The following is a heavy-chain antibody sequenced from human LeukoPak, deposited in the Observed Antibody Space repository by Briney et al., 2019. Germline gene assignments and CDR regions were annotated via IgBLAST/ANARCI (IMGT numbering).Heavy chain of an antibody. CDR1: GYTFTGYY. CDR2: INPNSGGT. J-gene: IGHJ4*02. V-gene: IGHV1-2*02. CDR3: ASELGLDYYGSGSYYPH. Sequence: GAPVKVSCKASGYTFTGYYMHWVRQAPGQGLEWMGWINPNSGGTNYAQKFQGRVTMTRDTSISTAYMELSRLRSDDTAVYYCASELGLDYYGSGSYYPHWGQGTLVTVSS. D-gene: IGHD3-10*01.